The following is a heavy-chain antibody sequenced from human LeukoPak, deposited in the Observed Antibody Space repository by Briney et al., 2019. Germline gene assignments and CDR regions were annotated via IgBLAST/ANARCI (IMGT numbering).Heavy chain of an antibody. CDR3: ALRGTGGAILD. Sequence: SETLSLTCAVYGGSFSGYYWSWIRQPPGKGLEWIGEINHSGSTNYNPSLKSRVTISVDTSKNQFSLKLSSVTAADTAVYYCALRGTGGAILDWGQGTLVTVSS. CDR1: GGSFSGYY. J-gene: IGHJ4*02. CDR2: INHSGST. V-gene: IGHV4-34*01. D-gene: IGHD3-16*02.